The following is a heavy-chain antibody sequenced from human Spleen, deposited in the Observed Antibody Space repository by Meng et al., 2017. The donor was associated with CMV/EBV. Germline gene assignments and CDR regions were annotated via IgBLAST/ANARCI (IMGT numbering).Heavy chain of an antibody. J-gene: IGHJ4*02. CDR1: GFTFDDYG. V-gene: IGHV3-20*04. CDR3: ARRFSSSGLY. Sequence: GESLKISCAASGFTFDDYGMSWVRQAPGKGLEWVSGINWNGGSTGYADSVKGRFTISRDNAKNSLYLQMNSLRAEDTAVYYCARRFSSSGLYWGQGTLVTVSS. D-gene: IGHD6-6*01. CDR2: INWNGGST.